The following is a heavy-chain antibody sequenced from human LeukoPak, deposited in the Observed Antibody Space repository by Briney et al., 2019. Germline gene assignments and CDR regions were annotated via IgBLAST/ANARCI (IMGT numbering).Heavy chain of an antibody. CDR3: ARHRIAAAGTGYFQH. Sequence: SETLSLTCTVSGGSISSSSCYWGWIRQPPGKGLEWIGSIYYSGSTYYNPSLKSRVTISVDTSKNQFSLKLSSVTAADTAVYYCARHRIAAAGTGYFQHWGQGTLVTVSS. D-gene: IGHD6-13*01. CDR2: IYYSGST. CDR1: GGSISSSSCY. J-gene: IGHJ1*01. V-gene: IGHV4-39*01.